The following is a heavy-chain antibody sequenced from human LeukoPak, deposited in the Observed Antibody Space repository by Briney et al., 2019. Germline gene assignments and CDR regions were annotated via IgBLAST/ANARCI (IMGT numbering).Heavy chain of an antibody. Sequence: PSETLSLTCTVSGGSISSSGYYWGWIRQPPGKGLEWIGSIYYSGSTYYNPSLKSRVTISVDTSKNQFYLKLSSVTAADTAVYYCARAPEYYDFWSGGYYYYYMDVWGKGTTVTVSS. CDR2: IYYSGST. CDR3: ARAPEYYDFWSGGYYYYYMDV. J-gene: IGHJ6*03. V-gene: IGHV4-39*07. CDR1: GGSISSSGYY. D-gene: IGHD3-3*01.